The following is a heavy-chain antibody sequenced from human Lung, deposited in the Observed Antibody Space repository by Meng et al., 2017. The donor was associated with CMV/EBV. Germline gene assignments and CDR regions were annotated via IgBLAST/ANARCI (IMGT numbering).Heavy chain of an antibody. CDR1: GFTFSTFA. CDR3: AKGKWGGYYYFYGTDV. J-gene: IGHJ6*02. Sequence: SCAASGFTFSTFAMSWVRQAPGKGLQWVSVIYSGDDSTYYADSVKGRFTISRDNSKNMLYLQMNSLRAEDSAVYFCAKGKWGGYYYFYGTDVWARGTXVTVSS. D-gene: IGHD1-26*01. V-gene: IGHV3-23*03. CDR2: IYSGDDST.